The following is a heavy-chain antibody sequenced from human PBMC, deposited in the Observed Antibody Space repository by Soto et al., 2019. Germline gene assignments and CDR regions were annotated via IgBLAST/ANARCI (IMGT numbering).Heavy chain of an antibody. D-gene: IGHD6-19*01. V-gene: IGHV4-59*01. J-gene: IGHJ4*02. CDR2: IYYSGST. Sequence: SETLSLTCTVSGGSISSYYWSWIRQPPGKGLEWIGYIYYSGSTNYNPSLKSRVTISVDTSKNQFSLKLSSVTAADTAVYYCARDGGYSSGWLNYFDYWGQGTLVTVSS. CDR1: GGSISSYY. CDR3: ARDGGYSSGWLNYFDY.